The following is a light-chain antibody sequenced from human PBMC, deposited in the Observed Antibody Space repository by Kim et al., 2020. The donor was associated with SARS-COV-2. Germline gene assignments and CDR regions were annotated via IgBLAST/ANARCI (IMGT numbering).Light chain of an antibody. J-gene: IGKJ4*01. Sequence: DIQMTQSPSTLSASVGDRVTITCRASQSIGTWLAWYQQKPGKAPKLLIYQASSVESGVPSRVSGSGSGTEFTLTISSLHPDDSATYYCQQYKSFALTFGGGTKVDIK. CDR1: QSIGTW. V-gene: IGKV1-5*03. CDR3: QQYKSFALT. CDR2: QAS.